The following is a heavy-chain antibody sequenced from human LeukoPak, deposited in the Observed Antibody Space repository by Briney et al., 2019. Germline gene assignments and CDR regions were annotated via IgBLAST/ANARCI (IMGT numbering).Heavy chain of an antibody. CDR2: INHSGST. D-gene: IGHD3-22*01. J-gene: IGHJ4*02. Sequence: SETLSLTCAVYGGSFSGYYWSWIRQPPGKGLEWIGEINHSGSTNYNPSLKSRVTISVDTSKNQFSLKLSSVTAADTAVYYCALGSSGYYNWGYWGQGTLVTVSS. V-gene: IGHV4-34*01. CDR1: GGSFSGYY. CDR3: ALGSSGYYNWGY.